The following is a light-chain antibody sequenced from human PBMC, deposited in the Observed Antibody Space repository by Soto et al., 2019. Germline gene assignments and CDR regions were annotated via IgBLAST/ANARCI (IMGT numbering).Light chain of an antibody. Sequence: IVLAQSPATLSLSPGERATISCRASHSVANNYLAWYQQKHGQAPRLIIFAASSRATGVPHRFSASGSGTDFTLTISRLEPEDSAVYYCQQRSNWPSLTFGGGTKVEIK. CDR3: QQRSNWPSLT. CDR1: HSVANNY. V-gene: IGKV3D-20*02. J-gene: IGKJ4*01. CDR2: AAS.